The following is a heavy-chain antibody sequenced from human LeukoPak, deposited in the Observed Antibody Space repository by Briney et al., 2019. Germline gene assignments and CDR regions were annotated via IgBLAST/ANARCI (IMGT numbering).Heavy chain of an antibody. CDR3: ARAGLAAVTYYFDY. J-gene: IGHJ4*02. V-gene: IGHV3-48*02. CDR1: GFTFSSYS. Sequence: HSGGSLRLSCAASGFTFSSYSMNWVRQAPGKGLEWVSYISSSSSTIYYADSVKGRFTISRDNAKNSLYLRMNSLRDEDTAVYYCARAGLAAVTYYFDYWGQGTLVTVSS. CDR2: ISSSSSTI. D-gene: IGHD6-13*01.